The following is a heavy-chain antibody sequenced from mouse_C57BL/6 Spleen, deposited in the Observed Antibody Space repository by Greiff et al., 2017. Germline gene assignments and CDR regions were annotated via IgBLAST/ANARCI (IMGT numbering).Heavy chain of an antibody. CDR2: IHPSDSDT. J-gene: IGHJ1*03. V-gene: IGHV1-74*01. CDR1: GYTFTSYW. Sequence: QVQLKQPGAELVKPGASVKVSCKASGYTFTSYWMHWVKQRPGQGLEWIGRIHPSDSDTNYTQKFKGKATLTVAKSSRTAYLQLSSLTSEDTSVEYCATASAYWDFDVWGTGTTVTVSS. CDR3: ATASAYWDFDV. D-gene: IGHD6-1*01.